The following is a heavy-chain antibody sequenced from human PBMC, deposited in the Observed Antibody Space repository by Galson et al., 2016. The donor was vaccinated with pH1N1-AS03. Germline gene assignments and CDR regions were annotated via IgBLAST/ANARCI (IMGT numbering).Heavy chain of an antibody. Sequence: SLRLSCAASGFTFSSYAMSWVRQAPGKGLEWVSAVSGSGGSTYYADTVQGRFTISRGNSKNTLYLRMNTLRSEDTAVYYCAKGGYCSSLSGRSPSGLMDVWGKGTTVTVSA. CDR1: GFTFSSYA. CDR2: VSGSGGST. CDR3: AKGGYCSSLSGRSPSGLMDV. D-gene: IGHD2-2*01. V-gene: IGHV3-23*01. J-gene: IGHJ6*04.